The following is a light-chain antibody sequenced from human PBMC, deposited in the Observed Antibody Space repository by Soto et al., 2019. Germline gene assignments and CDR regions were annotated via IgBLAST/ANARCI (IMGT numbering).Light chain of an antibody. Sequence: QPVLTQSPSASASLGASVTLTCTLSSGHSSYAIAWHQQQPEKGPRYLMKLNSDGSHSKGDGIPDRFSGSSSGAERYLTISSLPSEDEADYYCQTWGTGFWVFGGGTKLTVL. CDR2: LNSDGSH. CDR3: QTWGTGFWV. J-gene: IGLJ3*02. V-gene: IGLV4-69*01. CDR1: SGHSSYA.